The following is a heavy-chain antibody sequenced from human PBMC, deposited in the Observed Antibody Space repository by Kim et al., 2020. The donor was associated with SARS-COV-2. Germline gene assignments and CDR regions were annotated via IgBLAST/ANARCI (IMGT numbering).Heavy chain of an antibody. CDR3: ASRPTSDILTGYYRGWDPESSFDY. Sequence: SETLSLTCTVSGGSISSSSYYWGWIRQPPGKGLEWIGSIYYSGSTYYNPSLKSRVTISVDTSKNQFSLKLSSVTAADTAVYYCASRPTSDILTGYYRGWDPESSFDYWGQGTLVTVSS. D-gene: IGHD3-9*01. CDR1: GGSISSSSYY. J-gene: IGHJ4*02. V-gene: IGHV4-39*01. CDR2: IYYSGST.